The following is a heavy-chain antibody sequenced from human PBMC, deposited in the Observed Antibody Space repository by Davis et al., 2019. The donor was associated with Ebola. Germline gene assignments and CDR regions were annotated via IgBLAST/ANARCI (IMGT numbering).Heavy chain of an antibody. D-gene: IGHD3-3*01. J-gene: IGHJ5*01. CDR3: ARDIRATYYDFWSGPS. Sequence: PGGSLRLSCAASGFTFSSYWMSWVRQAPGKGLEWVANIKQDGSEKYYVDSVKGRFTISRDNAKNSLYLQMNSLRAEDTAMYYCARDIRATYYDFWSGPSWGQGTLVTVSS. CDR2: IKQDGSEK. V-gene: IGHV3-7*03. CDR1: GFTFSSYW.